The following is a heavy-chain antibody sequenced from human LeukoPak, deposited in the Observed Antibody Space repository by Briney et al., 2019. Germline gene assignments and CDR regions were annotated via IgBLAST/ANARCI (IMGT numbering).Heavy chain of an antibody. Sequence: SVKVSCNASGCTLTRYPISLVREAPGQGLEWMGRIIPIFDTTNYAQKFQGRVTITADKSTTTAYMELSSLRSEDTAVYYCARGPDSYDFWGQGTLVTVSS. CDR2: IIPIFDTT. V-gene: IGHV1-69*06. CDR3: ARGPDSYDF. CDR1: GCTLTRYP. D-gene: IGHD2-21*01. J-gene: IGHJ4*02.